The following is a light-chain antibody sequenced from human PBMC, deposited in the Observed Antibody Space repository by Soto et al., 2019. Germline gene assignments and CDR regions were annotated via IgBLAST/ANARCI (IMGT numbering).Light chain of an antibody. CDR1: QSVSSSY. J-gene: IGKJ1*01. CDR3: QQYGSSPPTT. CDR2: GAS. V-gene: IGKV3-20*01. Sequence: EIVLTQSPGTLSLSPGERATLSCRASQSVSSSYLAWYQQKPGQTPRLLIYGASSRATVLPDRFSGSASGTDFTLTISRLEPEDFAVYYRQQYGSSPPTTFGQGTKVDI.